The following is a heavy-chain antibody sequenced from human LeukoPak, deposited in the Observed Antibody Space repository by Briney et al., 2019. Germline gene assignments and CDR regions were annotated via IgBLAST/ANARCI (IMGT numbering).Heavy chain of an antibody. D-gene: IGHD1-1*01. Sequence: PGGSLRLSCAASGFTFSSNWMTWVRQAPGKGLEWVSSISSSSSYIYYADSVKGRFTISRDNAKNSLYLQMNSLRAEDTAVYYCAREVPGAAGAFDIWGQGTMVTVSS. CDR1: GFTFSSNW. V-gene: IGHV3-21*01. CDR3: AREVPGAAGAFDI. J-gene: IGHJ3*02. CDR2: ISSSSSYI.